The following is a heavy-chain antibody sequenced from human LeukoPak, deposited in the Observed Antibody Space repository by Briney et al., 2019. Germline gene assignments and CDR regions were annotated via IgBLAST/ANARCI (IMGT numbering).Heavy chain of an antibody. CDR2: ISTGSGTI. Sequence: PGGSLRLSCAASGFTFNSYWMHWVRQAPGKGLEWISYISTGSGTIYYADSVKGRFTISRDNAKNLLHLQMNSLRAEDTAIYYCVKGTNYDFRSDPGGGQGILVTVSS. CDR1: GFTFNSYW. CDR3: VKGTNYDFRSDPG. D-gene: IGHD3-3*01. V-gene: IGHV3-48*01. J-gene: IGHJ4*01.